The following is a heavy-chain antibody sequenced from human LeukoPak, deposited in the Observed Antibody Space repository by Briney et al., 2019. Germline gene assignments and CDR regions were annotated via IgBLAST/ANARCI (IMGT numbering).Heavy chain of an antibody. Sequence: GRSLRLSCAASGFTFSSYAMSWVRQAPGKGLEWVSAISGSGGSTYYADSVKGRFTISRDNSKNTLYLQMNSLRAEDTAVYYCAKHPQLRYFDWFPTFFDWGQGTLVTVSS. CDR1: GFTFSSYA. CDR3: AKHPQLRYFDWFPTFFD. V-gene: IGHV3-23*01. J-gene: IGHJ4*02. CDR2: ISGSGGST. D-gene: IGHD3-9*01.